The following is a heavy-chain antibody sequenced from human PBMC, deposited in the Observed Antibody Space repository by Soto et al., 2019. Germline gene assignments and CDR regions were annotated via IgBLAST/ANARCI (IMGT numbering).Heavy chain of an antibody. V-gene: IGHV3-48*03. CDR1: GFTFSSYE. CDR3: ARDFYDSSGYRPPDY. CDR2: ISSSGSTI. D-gene: IGHD3-22*01. Sequence: PGGSLRLSCAASGFTFSSYEMNWVRQAPGKGLEWVSYISSSGSTIYYADSVKGRFTISRDNAKNSLYLQMNSLRAEDTAVYCCARDFYDSSGYRPPDYWGQGTLVTVSS. J-gene: IGHJ4*02.